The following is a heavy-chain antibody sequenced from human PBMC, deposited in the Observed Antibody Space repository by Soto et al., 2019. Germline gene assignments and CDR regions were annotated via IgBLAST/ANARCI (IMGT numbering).Heavy chain of an antibody. V-gene: IGHV3-23*01. CDR3: AKAGGIFSGSYFLFEN. CDR1: GFTFSSYA. Sequence: PGGSLRLSCAASGFTFSSYAMSWVRQAPGKGPEWVSTIIGSGANTYYADSVKGRITISRVNSENTLYLQMNSLRAEDTATYYCAKAGGIFSGSYFLFENWGLGTLVTVSS. CDR2: IIGSGANT. D-gene: IGHD1-26*01. J-gene: IGHJ4*02.